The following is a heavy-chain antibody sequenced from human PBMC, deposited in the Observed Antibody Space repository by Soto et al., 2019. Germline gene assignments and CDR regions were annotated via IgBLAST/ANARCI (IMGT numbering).Heavy chain of an antibody. CDR1: GYTFTSYA. J-gene: IGHJ5*02. Sequence: GASVKVSCKASGYTFTSYAMHWVRQAPGQRLEWMGWINAGNGNTKYSQKFQGRVTITRDTSASTAYMELSSLRSEDTAVYYCARDRIAAAPQADWFDPWGQGTMVTVSS. CDR2: INAGNGNT. V-gene: IGHV1-3*01. CDR3: ARDRIAAAPQADWFDP. D-gene: IGHD6-13*01.